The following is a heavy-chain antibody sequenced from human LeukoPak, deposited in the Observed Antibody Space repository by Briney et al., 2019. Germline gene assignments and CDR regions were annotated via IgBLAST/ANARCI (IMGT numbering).Heavy chain of an antibody. CDR1: GGSFSGYY. D-gene: IGHD6-6*01. CDR2: INHSGST. J-gene: IGHJ4*02. Sequence: SETLSLTCAVYGGSFSGYYWSWIRQPPGKGLEWIGEINHSGSTNYNPSLKSRVTISVDTSKNQFSLKLSSVTAADTAVYYCARGYRAARPGEYYFDYWGQGTLVTVSS. CDR3: ARGYRAARPGEYYFDY. V-gene: IGHV4-34*01.